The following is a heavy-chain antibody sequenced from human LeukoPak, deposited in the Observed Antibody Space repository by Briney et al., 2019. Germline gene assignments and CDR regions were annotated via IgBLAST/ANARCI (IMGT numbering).Heavy chain of an antibody. J-gene: IGHJ6*02. Sequence: PGRSLRLSCTASGFTFGDHAMSWVRQAPGKGLEWVGFIRSKAYRGTTEYAASVKGRFTISRDDSKSIVYLQMNSLKTEDTASYYCARGPIQLWIHNAMDVWGQGTTVTVSS. D-gene: IGHD5-18*01. CDR2: IRSKAYRGTT. CDR1: GFTFGDHA. V-gene: IGHV3-49*04. CDR3: ARGPIQLWIHNAMDV.